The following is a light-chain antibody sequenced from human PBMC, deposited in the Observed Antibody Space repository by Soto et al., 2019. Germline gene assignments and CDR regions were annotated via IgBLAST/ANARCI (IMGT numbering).Light chain of an antibody. CDR3: QQYGSSLFS. V-gene: IGKV3-20*01. CDR2: AAS. Sequence: EIVLTPAPGTPSLSPGERATLSRRASQSVSSPFLAWYQQKPGQSPRLLIYAASRRATGIPDRFSGSGSGTDFTLTISRLEPEDFAVYYCQQYGSSLFSFGPGTKVDIK. J-gene: IGKJ3*01. CDR1: QSVSSPF.